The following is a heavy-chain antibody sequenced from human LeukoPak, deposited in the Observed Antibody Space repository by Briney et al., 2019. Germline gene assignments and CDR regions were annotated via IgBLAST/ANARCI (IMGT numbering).Heavy chain of an antibody. CDR2: FDPEDGET. D-gene: IGHD1-1*01. CDR3: AKDSRSTWNDELDY. V-gene: IGHV1-24*01. CDR1: GYTLTELS. Sequence: ASVKVSCKVSGYTLTELSMHWVRQAPGKGLEWMGGFDPEDGETIYAQKFQGRVTMTEDTSTDTAYMELSSLRAEDTALYYCAKDSRSTWNDELDYWGQGTLVTVSS. J-gene: IGHJ4*02.